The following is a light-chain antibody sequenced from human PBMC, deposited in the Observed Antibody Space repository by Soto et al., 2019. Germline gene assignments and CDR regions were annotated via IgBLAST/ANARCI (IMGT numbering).Light chain of an antibody. Sequence: EIVVTQSPATLSVSPGERATLSCRASQSVSSNLAWYQQKPGQAPRLLIYGASTRATGIPARFSGSGSGTEFTLTISSLQSEDFAVYYCQQYNNWPRTFGPGTKADIK. CDR1: QSVSSN. CDR2: GAS. J-gene: IGKJ3*01. V-gene: IGKV3-15*01. CDR3: QQYNNWPRT.